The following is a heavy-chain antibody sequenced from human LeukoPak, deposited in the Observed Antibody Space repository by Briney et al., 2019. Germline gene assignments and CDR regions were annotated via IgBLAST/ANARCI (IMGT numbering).Heavy chain of an antibody. Sequence: QSGGSLRLSCAASGFTFSSYGMHWVRQAPGKGLEWVAVISYDGSNKYYADSVKGRFTISRDNSKNTLYLQMNSLRAEDTAVYYCAKDPSSEIVVALGAFDIWGQGTMVTDSS. D-gene: IGHD3-22*01. J-gene: IGHJ3*02. V-gene: IGHV3-30*18. CDR1: GFTFSSYG. CDR2: ISYDGSNK. CDR3: AKDPSSEIVVALGAFDI.